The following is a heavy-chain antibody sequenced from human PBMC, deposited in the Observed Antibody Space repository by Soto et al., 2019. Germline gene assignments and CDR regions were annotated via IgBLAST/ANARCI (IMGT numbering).Heavy chain of an antibody. V-gene: IGHV3-30*18. D-gene: IGHD3-22*01. Sequence: PGGSLRLSCVASGFTFSSYGMHWVRQAPGKGLEWVAVISYDGSNKYYADSVKGRFTISRDNSKNTLYLQMNSLRAEDTAVYYCAKGSDYYDSSGYLDYWGQGTLVTVSS. CDR1: GFTFSSYG. CDR3: AKGSDYYDSSGYLDY. CDR2: ISYDGSNK. J-gene: IGHJ4*02.